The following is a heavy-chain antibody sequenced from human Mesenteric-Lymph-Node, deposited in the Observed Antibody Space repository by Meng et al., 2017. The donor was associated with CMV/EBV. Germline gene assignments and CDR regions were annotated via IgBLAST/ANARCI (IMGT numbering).Heavy chain of an antibody. CDR2: IYSSGST. CDR3: AKDEGFYGMDV. J-gene: IGHJ6*02. CDR1: GFTVSSNY. Sequence: GGSLRLSCTASGFTVSSNYMAWVRQAPGKGLEWASVIYSSGSTYYADSVKGRFTISRDNSKNTLYLQMDSLRAEDSALYFCAKDEGFYGMDVWGQGTTVTVSS. V-gene: IGHV3-53*01.